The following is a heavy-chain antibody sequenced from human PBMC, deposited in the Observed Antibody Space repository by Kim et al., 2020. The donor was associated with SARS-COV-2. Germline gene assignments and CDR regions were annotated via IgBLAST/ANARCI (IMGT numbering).Heavy chain of an antibody. D-gene: IGHD5-18*01. CDR3: ARGIQLWLAFVSTYYYGMDV. Sequence: ASVKVSCKASGYTFTSYYMHWVRQAPGQGLEWMGIINPSGGSTSYAQKFQGRVTMTRDTSTSTVYMELSSLRSEDTAVYYCARGIQLWLAFVSTYYYGMDVWGQGTTVTVSS. V-gene: IGHV1-46*01. J-gene: IGHJ6*02. CDR1: GYTFTSYY. CDR2: INPSGGST.